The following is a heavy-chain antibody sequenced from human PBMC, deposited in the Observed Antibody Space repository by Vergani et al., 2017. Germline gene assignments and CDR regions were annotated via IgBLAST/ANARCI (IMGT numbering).Heavy chain of an antibody. J-gene: IGHJ5*02. Sequence: QVQLQESGPGLVKPSQTLSLTCTVSGGSISSGGYYWIWIRQHPGKGLEWIGYIYYSGSTYYNPSLKSRVTISVDTSKNQFSLKLSSVTAADTAVYYCARVDYDFWMGGFDPWGQGTLVTVSS. CDR1: GGSISSGGYY. CDR3: ARVDYDFWMGGFDP. D-gene: IGHD3-3*01. V-gene: IGHV4-31*03. CDR2: IYYSGST.